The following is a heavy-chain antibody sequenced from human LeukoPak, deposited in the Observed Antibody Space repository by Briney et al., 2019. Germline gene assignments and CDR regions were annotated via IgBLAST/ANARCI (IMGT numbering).Heavy chain of an antibody. CDR1: GYTFTSYG. CDR2: ISAYTGNT. Sequence: ASVTVSCKSSGYTFTSYGFTWVRQPPAQGLDWMGWISAYTGNTNYVQKLQGRVTNSTGTSTSTDYMELRSLRSDDTAVYYCARGGLTESVDYWGQGTLVTVSS. V-gene: IGHV1-18*01. J-gene: IGHJ4*02. CDR3: ARGGLTESVDY. D-gene: IGHD3-10*01.